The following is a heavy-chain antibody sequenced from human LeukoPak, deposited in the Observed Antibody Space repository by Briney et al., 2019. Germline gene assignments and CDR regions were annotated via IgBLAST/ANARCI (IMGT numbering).Heavy chain of an antibody. J-gene: IGHJ4*02. D-gene: IGHD3/OR15-3a*01. CDR3: TRGQGLYY. V-gene: IGHV3-49*03. CDR1: EFTFSDST. Sequence: PGGSLRLSCAASEFTFSDSTMSWYRQAPGKGLEWVGFIRRKVYGGTAEYAASVKGRFTISRDDSKSIAYLQMDSLKIEDSAVYYCTRGQGLYYWGQGTLVIVSS. CDR2: IRRKVYGGTA.